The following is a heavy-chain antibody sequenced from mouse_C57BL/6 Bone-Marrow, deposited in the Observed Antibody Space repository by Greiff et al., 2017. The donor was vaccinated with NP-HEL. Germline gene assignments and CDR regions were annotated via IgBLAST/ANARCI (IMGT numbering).Heavy chain of an antibody. CDR1: GFSLTSYG. J-gene: IGHJ4*01. D-gene: IGHD1-1*02. CDR2: IWSDGST. V-gene: IGHV2-6-1*01. Sequence: VKLVESGPGLVAPSQSLSITCTVSGFSLTSYGVHWVRQPPGKGLEWLVVIWSDGSTTYNSALKSRLSISKDNSKNQVFLKMNSLQTDDTDIYYCARQPPYYLYAMDYWGQGTSVTVSS. CDR3: ARQPPYYLYAMDY.